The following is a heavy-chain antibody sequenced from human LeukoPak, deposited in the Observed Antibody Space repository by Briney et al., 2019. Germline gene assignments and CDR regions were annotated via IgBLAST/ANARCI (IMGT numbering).Heavy chain of an antibody. Sequence: PGGSLRLSCAASGFTFTKYWMTWVRQAPGKGLEWVGNIKQDGSDKNYMDSVKGRFTISRDNTKNSVYLQMSSLRAEDTAVYYCARDGRSMVRGVVLYYFDYWGQGTLVTVSS. CDR2: IKQDGSDK. J-gene: IGHJ4*02. V-gene: IGHV3-7*01. D-gene: IGHD3-10*01. CDR1: GFTFTKYW. CDR3: ARDGRSMVRGVVLYYFDY.